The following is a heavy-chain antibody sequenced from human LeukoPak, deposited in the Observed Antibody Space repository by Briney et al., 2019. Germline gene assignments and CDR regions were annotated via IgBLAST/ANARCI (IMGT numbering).Heavy chain of an antibody. J-gene: IGHJ3*01. D-gene: IGHD5-12*01. CDR1: GFTFSRYW. Sequence: GGSLRLSCAASGFTFSRYWMSWVRQAPGKGLEWASMIYSGGDTFYTDSVKGRFTVARDNSKNTLYLQMNSLRVEDTAVYYCVRAGYSGAWGYWGQGTMVTVSA. CDR3: VRAGYSGAWGY. V-gene: IGHV3-53*01. CDR2: IYSGGDT.